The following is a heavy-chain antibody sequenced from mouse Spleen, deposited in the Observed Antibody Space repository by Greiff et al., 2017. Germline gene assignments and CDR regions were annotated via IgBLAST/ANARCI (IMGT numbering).Heavy chain of an antibody. V-gene: IGHV2-5*01. CDR2: IWRGGST. Sequence: QVQLQQSGPGLVQPSQSLSITCTVSGFSLTSYGVHWVRQSPGKGLEWLGVIWRGGSTDYNAAFMSRLSITKDNSKSQVFFKMNSLQADDTAIYYCAKPYYYGSSLYFDYWGQGTTLTVSS. CDR1: GFSLTSYG. J-gene: IGHJ2*01. D-gene: IGHD1-1*01. CDR3: AKPYYYGSSLYFDY.